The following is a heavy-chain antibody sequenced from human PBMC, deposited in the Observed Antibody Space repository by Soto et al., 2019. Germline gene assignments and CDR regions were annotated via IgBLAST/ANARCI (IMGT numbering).Heavy chain of an antibody. CDR1: GGSISSAGYY. Sequence: QVQLQESGPGLVKPSQTLSLTCTVSGGSISSAGYYWSWIRQHPGKGLEGIGCIYYSGSTYYNPSHKSRITISVDTSKNRFSLKLNSVTAAETAVYYCAWGWYTTETPPYDYWGQGTLVTVSS. CDR3: AWGWYTTETPPYDY. J-gene: IGHJ4*02. CDR2: IYYSGST. D-gene: IGHD6-19*01. V-gene: IGHV4-31*03.